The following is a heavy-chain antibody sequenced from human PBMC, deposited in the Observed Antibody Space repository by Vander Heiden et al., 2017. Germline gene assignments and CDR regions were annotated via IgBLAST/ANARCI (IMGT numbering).Heavy chain of an antibody. V-gene: IGHV3-30-3*01. J-gene: IGHJ6*02. Sequence: QVQLVESGGGVVQPGRSLSISCAASGFTFRSYAMHWVRQAPGKGLEWVAVISYDGSNKYYVDSVKGRFTISRDNSKNTLYLQMNSLRAEDTAVYYCARDPLFGSHYYYGMDVWGQGTTVTVSS. CDR1: GFTFRSYA. CDR2: ISYDGSNK. D-gene: IGHD2-21*01. CDR3: ARDPLFGSHYYYGMDV.